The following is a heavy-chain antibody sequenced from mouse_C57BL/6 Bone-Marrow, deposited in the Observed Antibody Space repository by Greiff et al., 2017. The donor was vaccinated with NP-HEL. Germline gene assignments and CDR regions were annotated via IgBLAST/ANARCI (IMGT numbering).Heavy chain of an antibody. J-gene: IGHJ3*01. CDR1: GYTFTSYW. D-gene: IGHD2-3*01. CDR2: IDPSDSYT. V-gene: IGHV1-69*01. CDR3: AREDDGDFAY. Sequence: QVQLQQPGAELVMPGASVKLSCKASGYTFTSYWMHWVKQRPGQGLEWIGEIDPSDSYTNYNQKFKGKSTLTVDKSSSTAYMQLSSLTSEDSAVYYCAREDDGDFAYWGQGTLVTVSA.